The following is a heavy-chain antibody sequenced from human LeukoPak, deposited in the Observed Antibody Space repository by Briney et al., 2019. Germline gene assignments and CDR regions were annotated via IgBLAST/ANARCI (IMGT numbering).Heavy chain of an antibody. CDR2: INHSGST. CDR3: ARGRSIAVAGTVDY. CDR1: GGSFSGYY. Sequence: SETLSLTCAVYGGSFSGYYWSWIRQPPGKGLEWIGEINHSGSTNYNPSLKSRVTISVDTSKNQFSLKLSSVTAADTAVYYCARGRSIAVAGTVDYWGERTLVTVSS. V-gene: IGHV4-34*01. D-gene: IGHD6-19*01. J-gene: IGHJ4*02.